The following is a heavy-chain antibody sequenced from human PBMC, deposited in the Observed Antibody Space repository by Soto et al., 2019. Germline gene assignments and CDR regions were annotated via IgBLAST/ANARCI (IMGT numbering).Heavy chain of an antibody. Sequence: GGSLRLSCAASGFIFRNYDMHWVRQVTGKGLEWVSAVGTIGDIYYAGSVKGRFTVSRENAKNSFYLQMDSLRDGDTAVYYCARAPGGRTWFDFWGQGTLVTVSS. CDR1: GFIFRNYD. J-gene: IGHJ5*01. CDR2: VGTIGDI. D-gene: IGHD2-15*01. CDR3: ARAPGGRTWFDF. V-gene: IGHV3-13*01.